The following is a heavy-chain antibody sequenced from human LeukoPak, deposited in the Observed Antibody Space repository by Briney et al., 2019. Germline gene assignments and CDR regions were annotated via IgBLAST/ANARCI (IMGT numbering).Heavy chain of an antibody. CDR1: GFTFSSYE. CDR3: AREGGYSGYEAFDY. D-gene: IGHD5-12*01. CDR2: ISSSGSTI. Sequence: GGSLRLSCAASGFTFSSYEMNWVRQAPGKGLEWVSYISSSGSTIYYADSVKGRSTISRDNAKNSLYLQMNSLRAEDTAVYYCAREGGYSGYEAFDYWGQGTLVTVSS. J-gene: IGHJ4*02. V-gene: IGHV3-48*03.